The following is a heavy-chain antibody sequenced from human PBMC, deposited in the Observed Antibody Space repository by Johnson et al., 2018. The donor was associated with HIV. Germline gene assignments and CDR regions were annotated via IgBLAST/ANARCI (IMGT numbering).Heavy chain of an antibody. Sequence: QVQLVESGGGVVRPGGSLSLSCAASGFTFNSFGVHWVRQAPGKGLEWVAFIRDDGSNEDYADSVKGRFTISRDNSKNTLYRQMNSLRAEDTAVYYCARDNIVATADDAFDVWGQGTMVTVSS. CDR2: IRDDGSNE. V-gene: IGHV3-30*02. CDR1: GFTFNSFG. CDR3: ARDNIVATADDAFDV. D-gene: IGHD5-12*01. J-gene: IGHJ3*01.